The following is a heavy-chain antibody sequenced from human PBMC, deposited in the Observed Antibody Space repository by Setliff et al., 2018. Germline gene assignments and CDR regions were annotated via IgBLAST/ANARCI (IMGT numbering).Heavy chain of an antibody. CDR2: ISHIGNT. D-gene: IGHD2-15*01. Sequence: SETLSLTCAVSGGSFSDYYWCWIRQPPGKGLEWIGEISHIGNTIYNPSLKSRVTMSVDTSKNQFSLNLTSVTAADTAVYYCARASVVHAIAVGYWGQGTLVTVSS. CDR3: ARASVVHAIAVGY. CDR1: GGSFSDYY. V-gene: IGHV4-34*01. J-gene: IGHJ4*02.